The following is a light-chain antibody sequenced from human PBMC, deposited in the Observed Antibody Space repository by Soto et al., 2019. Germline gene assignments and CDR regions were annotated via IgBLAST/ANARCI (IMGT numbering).Light chain of an antibody. Sequence: QSALTQPVSVSGSPGQSITISCTGTSSDIGTFNLVSWYQQLPGQVPKLIIFEVTKRPSGLSDRFSGSKSGNTASLTISGLHTEDEADYWCCSYAGSGSVVFGGGTKLTVL. V-gene: IGLV2-23*02. CDR3: CSYAGSGSVV. CDR2: EVT. J-gene: IGLJ2*01. CDR1: SSDIGTFNL.